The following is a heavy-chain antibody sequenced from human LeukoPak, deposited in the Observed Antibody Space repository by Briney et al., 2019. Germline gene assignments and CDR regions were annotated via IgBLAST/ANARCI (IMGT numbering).Heavy chain of an antibody. Sequence: GGSLRLPCAASGFTFSVYYMSWFRQAPGKGLEWVSYISSSGTTIYYAGSVKGRFTISRDNAKNSLYLQMNSLRGEDTAVYYCARGSGYSYGPWGQGTLVTVSS. CDR3: ARGSGYSYGP. V-gene: IGHV3-11*01. D-gene: IGHD5-18*01. CDR2: ISSSGTTI. CDR1: GFTFSVYY. J-gene: IGHJ5*02.